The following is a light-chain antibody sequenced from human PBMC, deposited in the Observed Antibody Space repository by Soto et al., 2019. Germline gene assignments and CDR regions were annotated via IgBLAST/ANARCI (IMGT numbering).Light chain of an antibody. V-gene: IGKV3-11*01. CDR1: QNVDVY. CDR2: DAS. J-gene: IGKJ4*01. Sequence: ETVLTQSPATLSLSPGERATLSCRTTQNVDVYVAWYQQKPGQAPRLLIYDASNMAAGIPARFSGCGSGADFTLGISSLEPEAVAVYYCQPRKYWPPLTVGGGTKVVMK. CDR3: QPRKYWPPLT.